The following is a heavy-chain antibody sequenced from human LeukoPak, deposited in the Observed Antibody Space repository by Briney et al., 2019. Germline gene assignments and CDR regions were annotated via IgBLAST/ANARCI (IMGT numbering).Heavy chain of an antibody. Sequence: ASVKVSCKVSGYTFTSYDINWVRQATGQGLEWMGWMNPDSGNTGFAQKFQGRITMTRNTSITTAYLELSSLRSEDTAVYYCARGRKYQRPKNYFYYYMDVWGKGTTVTVSS. CDR3: ARGRKYQRPKNYFYYYMDV. J-gene: IGHJ6*03. CDR1: GYTFTSYD. D-gene: IGHD2-2*01. V-gene: IGHV1-8*01. CDR2: MNPDSGNT.